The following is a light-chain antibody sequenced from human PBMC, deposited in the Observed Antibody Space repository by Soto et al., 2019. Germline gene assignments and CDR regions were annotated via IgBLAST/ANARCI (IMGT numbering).Light chain of an antibody. CDR3: QSYDSSLSGFYV. CDR2: ANS. J-gene: IGLJ1*01. V-gene: IGLV1-40*01. Sequence: QSVLTQPPSVSGAPGQRVTISCTGSSSNIGAGYDVHWYQHLPGRALKLLIYANSNRPSGVPDRFSGSRSGTSASLAITGLQAEDEADYSCQSYDSSLSGFYVFGTGTKVTVL. CDR1: SSNIGAGYD.